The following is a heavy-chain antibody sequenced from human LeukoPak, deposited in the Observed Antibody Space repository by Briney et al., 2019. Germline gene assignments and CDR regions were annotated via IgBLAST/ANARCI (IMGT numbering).Heavy chain of an antibody. Sequence: GASVKVSCKASGYIFTSYAVNSVRQAPGQGLEWKGWIDTNTWKSTYAQGFTGRFVFSLDTSVSTAYLQISSLKTEDTAVYYCARELDYWGQGTLVTVSS. V-gene: IGHV7-4-1*02. J-gene: IGHJ4*02. CDR3: ARELDY. CDR1: GYIFTSYA. CDR2: IDTNTWKS.